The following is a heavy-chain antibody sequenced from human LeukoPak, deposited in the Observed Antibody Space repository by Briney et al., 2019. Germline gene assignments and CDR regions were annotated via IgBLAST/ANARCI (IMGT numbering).Heavy chain of an antibody. CDR2: ISAYNGNT. CDR1: GYTFTSYG. J-gene: IGHJ6*02. D-gene: IGHD6-13*01. Sequence: ASVKVSCKASGYTFTSYGISWVRQAPGQGLEWMGWISAYNGNTNYAQELQGRVTMTTDTSTSTAYMELRSLRSDDTAVYYCAAPGLYSSSWYGMDVWGQGTTVTVSS. CDR3: AAPGLYSSSWYGMDV. V-gene: IGHV1-18*01.